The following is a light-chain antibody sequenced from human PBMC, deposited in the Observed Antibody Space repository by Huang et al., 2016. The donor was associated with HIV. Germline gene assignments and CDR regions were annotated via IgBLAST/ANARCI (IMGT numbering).Light chain of an antibody. Sequence: DIQMTQSPSSLSATVGDRVTVTCRASQTISSYLNWYQKKPGKAPRLLIYGASSLQSGVPSRFSGSGSGTDFTLTISSLQPEDFATYYCQQSYNFPYTFGQGTKLEIK. CDR3: QQSYNFPYT. CDR1: QTISSY. V-gene: IGKV1-39*01. J-gene: IGKJ2*01. CDR2: GAS.